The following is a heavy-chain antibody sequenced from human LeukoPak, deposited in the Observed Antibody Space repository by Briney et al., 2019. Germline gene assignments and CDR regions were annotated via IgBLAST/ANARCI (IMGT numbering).Heavy chain of an antibody. J-gene: IGHJ4*02. D-gene: IGHD3-3*01. Sequence: GSLRLSCAASGFTFSSYSMNWVRQAPGKGLEWVSSISSSSSYIYYADSVEGRFTISRDNAKNSLYLQMNSLRAEDTAVYYCARGRRITIFGVVIPPFDYWGQGTLVTVSS. CDR2: ISSSSSYI. V-gene: IGHV3-21*01. CDR1: GFTFSSYS. CDR3: ARGRRITIFGVVIPPFDY.